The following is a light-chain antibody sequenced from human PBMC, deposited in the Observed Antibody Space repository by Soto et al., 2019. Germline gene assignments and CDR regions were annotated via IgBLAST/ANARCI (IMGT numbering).Light chain of an antibody. CDR3: AAWDDSLSGHYV. Sequence: QSVRTQPPSASGTPGQRVTISCSGSTSNIGTNYVYWYHQLPGTAPKLLISRNNQRPSGVPDRFSGSKSGTSASLAISGLRPEDEGDYYCAAWDDSLSGHYVFGTGTKVTVL. J-gene: IGLJ1*01. V-gene: IGLV1-47*01. CDR1: TSNIGTNY. CDR2: RNN.